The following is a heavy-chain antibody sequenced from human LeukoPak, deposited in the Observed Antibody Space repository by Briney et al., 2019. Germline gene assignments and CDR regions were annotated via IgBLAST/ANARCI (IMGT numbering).Heavy chain of an antibody. V-gene: IGHV1-8*03. D-gene: IGHD5-24*01. CDR2: MNPNSGHT. Sequence: ASVKVSCKASGYTFISYDINWVRRATGQGLEWMGWMNPNSGHTVSAQKFQGRVTITRNTSISTAYMELSSLRSEDTAVYYCARGLRGPTKRGRRDDYNYYFDSWGQGTLVSVSS. CDR1: GYTFISYD. CDR3: ARGLRGPTKRGRRDDYNYYFDS. J-gene: IGHJ4*02.